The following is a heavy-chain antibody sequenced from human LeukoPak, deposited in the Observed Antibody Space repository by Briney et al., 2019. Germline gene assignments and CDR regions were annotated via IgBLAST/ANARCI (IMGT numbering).Heavy chain of an antibody. CDR3: ARGDGYGDF. Sequence: PGGSLRLSCVASGFTFEHYSMHWVRQAPGKGLEWVAVISFDANDKYSSDSVKGRFTISRDNSKNTLYLQMNSLRAEDTAVYYCARGDGYGDFWGQGTLVTVSS. J-gene: IGHJ4*02. V-gene: IGHV3-30*03. CDR2: ISFDANDK. D-gene: IGHD5-24*01. CDR1: GFTFEHYS.